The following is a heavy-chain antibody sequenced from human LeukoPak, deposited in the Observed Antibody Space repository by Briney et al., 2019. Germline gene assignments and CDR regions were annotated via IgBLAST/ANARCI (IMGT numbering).Heavy chain of an antibody. CDR3: ARVTGRDGYLFDY. Sequence: TPGGSLRLSCAASGFTFSSYSMNWVRQAPGKGLEWVSSISSSSSYIYYADSVKGRFTISRDNAKNSLYLQMNSLRAEDTAVYYCARVTGRDGYLFDYWGQGTLVTVSS. CDR2: ISSSSSYI. D-gene: IGHD5-24*01. J-gene: IGHJ4*02. CDR1: GFTFSSYS. V-gene: IGHV3-21*01.